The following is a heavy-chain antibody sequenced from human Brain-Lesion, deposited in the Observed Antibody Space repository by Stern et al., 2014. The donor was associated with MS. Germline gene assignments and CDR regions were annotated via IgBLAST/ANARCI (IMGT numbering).Heavy chain of an antibody. CDR3: ARDYGDLEFDL. CDR2: IYASGNT. CDR1: GGPISSHSYY. J-gene: IGHJ4*02. V-gene: IGHV4-61*02. D-gene: IGHD4-17*01. Sequence: QLQLQESGPGLVKPSQTLSLTCTVSGGPISSHSYYWSWIRQPAGKGLEWIGRIYASGNTNYNPSLKSRVPISVDTSKNQLSLSLSSLTASDTAVYYCARDYGDLEFDLWGQGTLVTVSS.